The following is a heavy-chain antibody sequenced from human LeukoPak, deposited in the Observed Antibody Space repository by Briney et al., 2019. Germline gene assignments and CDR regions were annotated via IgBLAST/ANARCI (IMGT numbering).Heavy chain of an antibody. CDR1: GGSISSYY. Sequence: SETLSLTCTVSGGSISSYYWSWIRQPPGQGLEWIGYIYYSGSTNYNPSLKSRVTISVDTSKNQFSLKLSSVTAADTAVYYCARDISSGGSCCYDYWGQGTLVTVSS. V-gene: IGHV4-59*01. CDR3: ARDISSGGSCCYDY. D-gene: IGHD2-15*01. J-gene: IGHJ4*02. CDR2: IYYSGST.